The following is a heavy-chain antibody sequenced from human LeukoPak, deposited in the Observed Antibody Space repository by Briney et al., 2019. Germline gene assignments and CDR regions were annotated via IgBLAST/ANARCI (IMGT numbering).Heavy chain of an antibody. CDR3: ARGGDWFDP. J-gene: IGHJ5*02. V-gene: IGHV4-31*03. CDR2: IYYSGST. CDR1: GVSISNGDHY. Sequence: SETLSLTCTVSGVSISNGDHYWSWIRQHPGKGLEWIGHIYYSGSTYYNPSLKSRGIISVETSKNQFSLKLSSVTAADTAVYYCARGGDWFDPWGQGTLVTVSS.